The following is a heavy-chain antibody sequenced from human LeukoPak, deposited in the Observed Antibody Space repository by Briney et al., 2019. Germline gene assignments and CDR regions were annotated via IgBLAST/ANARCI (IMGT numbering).Heavy chain of an antibody. V-gene: IGHV5-51*01. CDR1: GYSFTNYW. D-gene: IGHD1-26*01. J-gene: IGHJ3*02. CDR2: IYPGDSDT. Sequence: GESLKISCKGSGYSFTNYWIGWVRQMPGKGLEWMAIIYPGDSDTRYDPSFQGQVTISADKSINTAYLQWSSLKASDTAMYYCARLSGSYYSAFDIWGKGTMVTVSS. CDR3: ARLSGSYYSAFDI.